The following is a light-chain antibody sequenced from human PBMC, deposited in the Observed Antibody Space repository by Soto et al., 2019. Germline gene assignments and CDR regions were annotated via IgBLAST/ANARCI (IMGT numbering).Light chain of an antibody. V-gene: IGLV2-11*01. CDR3: CLYAGSSTPSV. CDR2: DVS. Sequence: QSVLTQPRSVSRSPGQSVTISCTGTSSDVGGYNYVSWYQQHPGKAPKLMIYDVSKRPSGVPDRFSGSKSGNTASLTISGLQAEDEADYYCCLYAGSSTPSVLGTGTKVTVL. CDR1: SSDVGGYNY. J-gene: IGLJ1*01.